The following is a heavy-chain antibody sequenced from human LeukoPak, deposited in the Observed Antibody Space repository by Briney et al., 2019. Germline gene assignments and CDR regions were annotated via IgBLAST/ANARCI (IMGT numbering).Heavy chain of an antibody. J-gene: IGHJ4*02. CDR2: ISKSGSDT. CDR1: GFTFSDYY. V-gene: IGHV3-11*06. CDR3: ARVGATGTADY. Sequence: GGSLRLSCAAFGFTFSDYYMSWIRQAPGKGLEWVSYISKSGSDTNFADSVKGRFTISRDNTKNSLYLQMNSLRAEDTAVYYCARVGATGTADYWGQGTLVTVSS. D-gene: IGHD1-1*01.